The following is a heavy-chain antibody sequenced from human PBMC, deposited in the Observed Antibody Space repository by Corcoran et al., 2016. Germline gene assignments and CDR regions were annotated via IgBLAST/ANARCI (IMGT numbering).Heavy chain of an antibody. CDR1: GFTVSSNY. CDR3: ARVEGRYSSSWSPGWFDP. J-gene: IGHJ5*02. CDR2: IYSGGST. D-gene: IGHD6-13*01. Sequence: EVQLVESGGGLIQPGGSLRLSCAASGFTVSSNYMSWVRQAPGKGLEWVSVIYSGGSTYYADSVKGRFTISRDNSKNTLYLQMNSLRAEDTAVYYCARVEGRYSSSWSPGWFDPWGQGTLVTVSS. V-gene: IGHV3-53*01.